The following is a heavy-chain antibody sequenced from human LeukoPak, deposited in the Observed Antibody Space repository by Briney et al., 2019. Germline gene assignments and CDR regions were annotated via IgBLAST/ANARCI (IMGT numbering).Heavy chain of an antibody. V-gene: IGHV1-18*01. Sequence: ASVKVSCKASGYIFTSCGISWVRQAPGQGLEWMGWISAYNGNTNYAQKLQGRVTMTTDTSTSTAYMELRSLRSDDTAVYYCARGRHGSGWYYYYYGMDVWGQGTTVTVSS. D-gene: IGHD6-19*01. CDR3: ARGRHGSGWYYYYYGMDV. J-gene: IGHJ6*02. CDR2: ISAYNGNT. CDR1: GYIFTSCG.